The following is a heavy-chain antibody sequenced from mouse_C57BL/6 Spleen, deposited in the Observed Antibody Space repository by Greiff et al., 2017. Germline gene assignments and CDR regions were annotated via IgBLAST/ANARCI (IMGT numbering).Heavy chain of an antibody. D-gene: IGHD4-1*01. CDR1: GYAFSSYW. J-gene: IGHJ1*03. V-gene: IGHV1-80*01. CDR2: IYPGDGDT. CDR3: ATPSGSFWYFDV. Sequence: QVQLQQSGAELVKPGASVKISCKASGYAFSSYWMNWVKQRPGRGLEWIGQIYPGDGDTNYNGKFKGKATLTADKSSSTAYMQLSSLTSEDSAVYFCATPSGSFWYFDVWGTGTTVTVSS.